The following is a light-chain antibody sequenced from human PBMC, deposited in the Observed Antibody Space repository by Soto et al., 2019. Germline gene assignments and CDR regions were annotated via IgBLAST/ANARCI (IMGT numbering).Light chain of an antibody. J-gene: IGKJ1*01. Sequence: DIQMTQSPSTLSASAGDRVTITCRASQGISRWLAWYQQKPGGAPKLLIFYGSSLQIGVPSRFSGSGSETEFTITSRRLQDDDFESYYWQYYSDSSPTFGQGTKVEIK. CDR1: QGISRW. CDR3: QYYSDSSPT. V-gene: IGKV1-5*03. CDR2: YGS.